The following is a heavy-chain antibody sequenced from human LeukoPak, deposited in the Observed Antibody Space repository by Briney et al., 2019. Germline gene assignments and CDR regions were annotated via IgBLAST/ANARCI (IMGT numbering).Heavy chain of an antibody. J-gene: IGHJ6*02. CDR1: GFTVSSNF. CDR2: ISGSGGST. D-gene: IGHD3-22*01. CDR3: AKSVDSSGYYYYYYYYGMDV. V-gene: IGHV3-23*01. Sequence: PGGSLRLSCAASGFTVSSNFMSWVRQAPGKGLEWVSAISGSGGSTYYADSVKGRFTISRDNSKNTLYLQMNSLRAEDTAVYYCAKSVDSSGYYYYYYYYGMDVWGQGTTVTVSS.